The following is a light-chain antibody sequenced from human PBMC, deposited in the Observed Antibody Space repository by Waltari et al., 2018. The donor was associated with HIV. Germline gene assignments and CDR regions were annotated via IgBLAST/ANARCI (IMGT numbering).Light chain of an antibody. J-gene: IGKJ3*01. Sequence: EIVLTQSPATLSLSPGERATLPCRASQSVSSYLAWYQQKPGQAPRLLIYGASSRATGIPARFSGSGSGTDFTLTISSLEPEDFAVYYCQQRSDWPPTFGPGTKVDIK. CDR1: QSVSSY. CDR2: GAS. CDR3: QQRSDWPPT. V-gene: IGKV3-11*01.